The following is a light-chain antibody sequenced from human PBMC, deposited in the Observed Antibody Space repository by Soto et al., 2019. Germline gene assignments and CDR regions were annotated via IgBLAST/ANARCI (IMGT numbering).Light chain of an antibody. V-gene: IGKV3-20*01. CDR1: QSVSSNY. CDR2: GAS. CDR3: KQYGSSRT. Sequence: EIVLTQSPGTLSLSLGERATLSCRASQSVSSNYLAWYQQKPGQAPRLLIYGASSRATGIPDRFSGSGSGTDFTLTIGRLEPEDFAVYYCKQYGSSRTFGQGTKVEIK. J-gene: IGKJ1*01.